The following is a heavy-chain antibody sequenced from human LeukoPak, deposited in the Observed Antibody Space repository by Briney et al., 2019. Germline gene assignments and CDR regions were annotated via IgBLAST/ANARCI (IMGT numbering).Heavy chain of an antibody. Sequence: ASVKVSCKASGYTFTSYGISWVRQAPGQGLEWMGWISAYNGNTNYAQKLQGRVTMTTDTSTSTAYMELRSLRSDDTAVYYCARVGRFLEWLPNWFDPWGQGTLVTVSS. D-gene: IGHD3-3*01. V-gene: IGHV1-18*01. CDR1: GYTFTSYG. CDR3: ARVGRFLEWLPNWFDP. CDR2: ISAYNGNT. J-gene: IGHJ5*02.